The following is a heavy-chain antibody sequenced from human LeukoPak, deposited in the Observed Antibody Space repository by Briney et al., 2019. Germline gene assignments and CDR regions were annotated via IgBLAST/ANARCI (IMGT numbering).Heavy chain of an antibody. V-gene: IGHV3-23*01. J-gene: IGHJ4*02. D-gene: IGHD2-2*01. Sequence: GGSLRLSCAASGFMFGNHAMSWVRQAPGKGLEWVSAISLSGDNAYYADSVKGRFTISRDNSKNTLSLQMNSLRAEDTAVYYCASYSTRNYWGQGTLVTVSP. CDR1: GFMFGNHA. CDR3: ASYSTRNY. CDR2: ISLSGDNA.